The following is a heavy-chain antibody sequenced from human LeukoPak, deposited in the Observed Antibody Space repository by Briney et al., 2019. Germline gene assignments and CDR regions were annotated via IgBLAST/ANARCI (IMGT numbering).Heavy chain of an antibody. J-gene: IGHJ4*02. CDR1: GFTVSSNH. Sequence: GGSLSLSCAASGFTVSSNHMNWVRQAPGKGLEWVSLLHSAGNTNYADSVKGRFTISRDNSKNTLYLQMNSLRVEDTAVYYCARGGWSGYSLWGQGTLVTVSS. CDR2: LHSAGNT. V-gene: IGHV3-53*01. D-gene: IGHD3-3*01. CDR3: ARGGWSGYSL.